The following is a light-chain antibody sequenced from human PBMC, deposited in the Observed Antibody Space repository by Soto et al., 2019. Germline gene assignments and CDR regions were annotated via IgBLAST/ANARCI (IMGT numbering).Light chain of an antibody. CDR1: SSNIGSHY. Sequence: QSVLTQPPSASGTPGQRVTISCSASSSNIGSHYVYWYQLLPGTAPKLLIYWNDQRPSGVHDRFSGSKSGTSASLAISGLRSEDEADYYCAAWDDRLSGYVFGSGTKLTVL. V-gene: IGLV1-47*01. CDR2: WND. CDR3: AAWDDRLSGYV. J-gene: IGLJ1*01.